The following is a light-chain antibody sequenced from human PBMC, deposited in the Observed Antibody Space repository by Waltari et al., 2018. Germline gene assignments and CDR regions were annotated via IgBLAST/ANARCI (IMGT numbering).Light chain of an antibody. CDR1: QSVSSY. CDR3: QQRSNWPPRFT. Sequence: EIVLTQSPATLSLSPGERATLSCRASQSVSSYLAWYQQKPGQAPRLLIYDASNRATCIPARFSGSGSGTDCTLTISSLEPEDFAVYYCQQRSNWPPRFTFGPGTKVDIK. V-gene: IGKV3-11*01. J-gene: IGKJ3*01. CDR2: DAS.